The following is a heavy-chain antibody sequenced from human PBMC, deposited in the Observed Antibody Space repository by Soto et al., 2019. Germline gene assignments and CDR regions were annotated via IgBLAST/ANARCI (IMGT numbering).Heavy chain of an antibody. D-gene: IGHD3-22*01. V-gene: IGHV4-39*01. Sequence: LQLQESGPGLVKPSETLSLTCTVSGDSLRNRNYYWGWIRQPTGKGLEWIVSRSDDESTFYNPSLKRRVTVSIDTSKKQFSLKMTSVTAADMGVSYCARGIYEGSSGYDLDVWGQGNLVTVSS. CDR1: GDSLRNRNYY. J-gene: IGHJ4*02. CDR3: ARGIYEGSSGYDLDV. CDR2: RSDDEST.